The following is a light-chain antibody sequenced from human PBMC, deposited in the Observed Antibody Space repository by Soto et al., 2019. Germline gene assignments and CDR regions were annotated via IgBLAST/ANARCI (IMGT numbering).Light chain of an antibody. J-gene: IGLJ1*01. CDR2: DVS. CDR1: SSDVGGYNY. Sequence: QSALTQPRSVSGSPGQSVTISCTGTSSDVGGYNYVSWYQQHPGKAPKLMIYDVSKRPSGVPDRFSGSKSGNTASLTISGLQAEDEADYYCCSYAGSYISEVLGTGTKVTVL. CDR3: CSYAGSYISEV. V-gene: IGLV2-11*01.